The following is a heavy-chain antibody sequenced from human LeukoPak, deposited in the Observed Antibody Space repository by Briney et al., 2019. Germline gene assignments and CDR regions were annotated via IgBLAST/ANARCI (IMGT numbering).Heavy chain of an antibody. J-gene: IGHJ4*02. D-gene: IGHD6-19*01. CDR2: IWYDGSNK. V-gene: IGHV3-33*01. Sequence: GGSLRLSCAASGFTFSSYGMHWVRQAPSKGLEWVAVIWYDGSNKYYADSVKGRFTISRDNSKNTLYLQMNSLRAEDTAVYYCARDQESRGYSSGWYGYWGQGTLVTVSS. CDR3: ARDQESRGYSSGWYGY. CDR1: GFTFSSYG.